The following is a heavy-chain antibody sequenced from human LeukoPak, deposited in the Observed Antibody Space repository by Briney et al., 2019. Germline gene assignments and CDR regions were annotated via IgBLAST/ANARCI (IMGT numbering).Heavy chain of an antibody. D-gene: IGHD2-15*01. CDR3: ASDGGRLHTRGRPQGDY. Sequence: GSSVKVSCKASGGTFSSYAISWVRQAPGQGLEWMGRIIPIFGIANYAQKFQGRVAITADKSTSTAYMELSSLRSEDTAVYYCASDGGRLHTRGRPQGDYWGQGTLVTVSS. V-gene: IGHV1-69*04. J-gene: IGHJ4*02. CDR2: IIPIFGIA. CDR1: GGTFSSYA.